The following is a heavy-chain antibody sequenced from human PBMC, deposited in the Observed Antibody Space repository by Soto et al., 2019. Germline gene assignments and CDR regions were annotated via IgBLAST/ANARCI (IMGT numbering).Heavy chain of an antibody. CDR3: ARAYGCSRQGY. V-gene: IGHV4-61*01. CDR2: IYSSRST. D-gene: IGHD5-18*01. CDR1: GGPLSSGSYY. Sequence: SETLRLTCTVSGGPLSSGSYYWSWIRPPTGPGLEWIGYIYSSRSTNPNPSLKRRVTISVDTSKNQFSLKLSCVTAADTAVYYCARAYGCSRQGYWGQGTRVTVSS. J-gene: IGHJ4*02.